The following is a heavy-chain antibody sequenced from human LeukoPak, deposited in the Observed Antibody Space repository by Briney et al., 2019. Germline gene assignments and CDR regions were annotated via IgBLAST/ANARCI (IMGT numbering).Heavy chain of an antibody. D-gene: IGHD2-21*02. CDR3: ARVGAYCGGDCYSRIDY. Sequence: SETLSLTCAVYGGSFSGYYWSWIRQPPGKGLEWIGEINHSGSTNYNPSLKSRVTISVDTSKNQFSLKLSSVTAADTAVYYCARVGAYCGGDCYSRIDYWGQGTLVTVSS. J-gene: IGHJ4*02. CDR1: GGSFSGYY. CDR2: INHSGST. V-gene: IGHV4-34*01.